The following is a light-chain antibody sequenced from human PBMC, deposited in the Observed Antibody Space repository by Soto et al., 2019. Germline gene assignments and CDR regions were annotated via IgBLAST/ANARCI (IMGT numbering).Light chain of an antibody. Sequence: QSALTQPASVSGSPGQSITISCTGTSSDVGGYKYVSWSQQHPGKAPKLMIYEVRNRPSGVSNRFSGSKSGNTASLTISELQAEDEADYYCSSYTSRSTLVFGTGTKVTVL. J-gene: IGLJ1*01. V-gene: IGLV2-14*01. CDR1: SSDVGGYKY. CDR2: EVR. CDR3: SSYTSRSTLV.